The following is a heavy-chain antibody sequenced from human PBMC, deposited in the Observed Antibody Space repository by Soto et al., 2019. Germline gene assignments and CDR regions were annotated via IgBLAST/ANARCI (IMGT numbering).Heavy chain of an antibody. Sequence: ASVKVSCKASGYTFTGYYMHWVRQAAGQGLEWMGWINPNSGGTNYAQKFQGRVTMTRDTSISTAYMELSRLRSDDTAVYYCARPARRYCSSTSRYTGFDPWGQGTLVTVSS. CDR2: INPNSGGT. V-gene: IGHV1-2*02. D-gene: IGHD2-2*01. J-gene: IGHJ5*02. CDR3: ARPARRYCSSTSRYTGFDP. CDR1: GYTFTGYY.